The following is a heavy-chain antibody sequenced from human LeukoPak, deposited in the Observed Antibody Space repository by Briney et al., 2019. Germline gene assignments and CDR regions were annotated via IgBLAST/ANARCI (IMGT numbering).Heavy chain of an antibody. CDR2: THTSGST. CDR1: GGSISSGSYY. Sequence: SETLSLTCTVSGGSISSGSYYWSWIRQPAGKGLEWIGRTHTSGSTNYSPSLKTRVTISIDTFKNQFSLKLSSVTAAETAVYYCARDFTYDYDTSGNDAFDIWGQGTMVTVSS. CDR3: ARDFTYDYDTSGNDAFDI. D-gene: IGHD3-22*01. V-gene: IGHV4-61*02. J-gene: IGHJ3*02.